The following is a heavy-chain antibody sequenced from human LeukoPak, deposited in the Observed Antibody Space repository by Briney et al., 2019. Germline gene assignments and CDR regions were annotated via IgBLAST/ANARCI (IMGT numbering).Heavy chain of an antibody. J-gene: IGHJ3*02. CDR3: AKDQVHDYGGYDAFDI. CDR1: GFTFSSYA. Sequence: PGGSLRLSCAASGFTFSSYAMSWVRQAPGKGLEWVSAISGSGGSTYYADSVKGRFTISRDNSKNTLYLQMNSLRAEDTAVYYCAKDQVHDYGGYDAFDIWGQGTMVTVSS. D-gene: IGHD4-17*01. V-gene: IGHV3-23*01. CDR2: ISGSGGST.